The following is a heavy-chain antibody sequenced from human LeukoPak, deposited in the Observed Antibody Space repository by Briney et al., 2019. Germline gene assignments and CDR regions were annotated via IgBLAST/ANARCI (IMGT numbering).Heavy chain of an antibody. J-gene: IGHJ4*02. CDR2: INRDGSST. V-gene: IGHV3-74*01. CDR1: GIIFSNYW. Sequence: GGSLRLSCAASGIIFSNYWMHWVRQAPGKGLVWVSRINRDGSSTSYADSVKGRFTISRDNAKNTLYLQMNSLRAEDTALYYCARDIGDYGDYFDYWGQGTLVTVSS. D-gene: IGHD4-17*01. CDR3: ARDIGDYGDYFDY.